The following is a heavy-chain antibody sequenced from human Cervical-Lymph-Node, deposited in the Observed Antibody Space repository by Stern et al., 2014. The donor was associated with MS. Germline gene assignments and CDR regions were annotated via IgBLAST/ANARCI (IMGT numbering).Heavy chain of an antibody. CDR1: GYTFRDYG. CDR2: ISAYNGNT. CDR3: ARSSFSNSSLFDY. Sequence: QVQLVQSGTEVKKPGASVKVSCKASGYTFRDYGITWVRQAPGQGLEWMGWISAYNGNTNYAQILQGRVTMTTDTSTSTAYMELRSLSSDDTAVYYCARSSFSNSSLFDYWGPGTLLTVSS. V-gene: IGHV1-18*01. D-gene: IGHD6-6*01. J-gene: IGHJ4*02.